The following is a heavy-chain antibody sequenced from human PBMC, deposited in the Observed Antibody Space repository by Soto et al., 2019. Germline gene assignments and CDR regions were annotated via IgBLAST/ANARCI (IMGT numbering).Heavy chain of an antibody. D-gene: IGHD3-3*02. CDR2: IYYSGST. V-gene: IGHV4-31*03. Sequence: SETLSLTCTVSGGSISSGGYYWSWIRQHPGKGLEWIGYIYYSGSTYYNPSLKSRVTISVDKSKNQFSLKLSSVTAADTAVYYCARGPFLEWLLPPSGMDVWGQGTTVTVSS. CDR3: ARGPFLEWLLPPSGMDV. CDR1: GGSISSGGYY. J-gene: IGHJ6*02.